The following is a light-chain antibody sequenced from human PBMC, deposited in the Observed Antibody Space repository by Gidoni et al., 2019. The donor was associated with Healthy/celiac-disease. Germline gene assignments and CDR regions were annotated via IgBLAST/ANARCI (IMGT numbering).Light chain of an antibody. CDR1: SSDVGGYNY. Sequence: SALPQPAPVSGSPGHSITISCTGTSSDVGGYNYVSWYQQHPGKAPKLMIYEVSNRPSGVSNRFSGSKSGNTASLTISGLQAEDEADYYCSSYTSSSTVVFGGGTKLTVL. V-gene: IGLV2-14*01. J-gene: IGLJ2*01. CDR3: SSYTSSSTVV. CDR2: EVS.